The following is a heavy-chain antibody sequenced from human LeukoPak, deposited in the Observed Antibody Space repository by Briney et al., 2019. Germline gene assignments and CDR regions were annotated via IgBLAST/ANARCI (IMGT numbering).Heavy chain of an antibody. Sequence: PGGSLRLSCAASGFTVSSNYMSWVRQAPGKGLEWVSAISGSGGSTYYADSVKGRFTISRDNSKNTLYLQMNSLRAEDTAVYYCAKVGGLTVKYCTNGVCYDAFDIWGQGTMVTVSS. V-gene: IGHV3-23*01. D-gene: IGHD2-8*01. J-gene: IGHJ3*02. CDR1: GFTVSSNY. CDR3: AKVGGLTVKYCTNGVCYDAFDI. CDR2: ISGSGGST.